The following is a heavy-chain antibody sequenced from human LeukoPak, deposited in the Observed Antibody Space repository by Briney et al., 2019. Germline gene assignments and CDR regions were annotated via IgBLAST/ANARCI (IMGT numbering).Heavy chain of an antibody. Sequence: SETLSLTCTVSGGSISSSSYYWGWIRQPPGKGLEWIGSIYYSGSTYYNPSLKSRVTISVDTSKNQFSLKLSSVTAADTAVYYCARIEYSSSSRYYYYYTDVWGKGTTVTVSS. J-gene: IGHJ6*03. D-gene: IGHD6-6*01. V-gene: IGHV4-39*01. CDR2: IYYSGST. CDR1: GGSISSSSYY. CDR3: ARIEYSSSSRYYYYYTDV.